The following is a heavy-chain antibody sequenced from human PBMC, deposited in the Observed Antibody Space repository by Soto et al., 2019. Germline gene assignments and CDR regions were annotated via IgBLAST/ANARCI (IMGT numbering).Heavy chain of an antibody. D-gene: IGHD6-13*01. Sequence: PGGSLRLSCAASGFTFSSYWMHWVRQAPGKGLVWVSRINSDGSSTSYADSVKGRFTISRDNAKNTLYLQMNSLRAEDTAVYYCASFSSWFRDDAFHIWGQGTMVTVSS. J-gene: IGHJ3*02. V-gene: IGHV3-74*01. CDR3: ASFSSWFRDDAFHI. CDR2: INSDGSST. CDR1: GFTFSSYW.